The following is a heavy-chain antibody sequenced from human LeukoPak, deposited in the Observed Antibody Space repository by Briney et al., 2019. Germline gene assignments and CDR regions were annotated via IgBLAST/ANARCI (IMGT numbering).Heavy chain of an antibody. J-gene: IGHJ6*02. V-gene: IGHV3-21*05. CDR1: GFTFSSYS. CDR2: ISSSSSYT. CDR3: ARDHGVGWVYYYYYGMDV. D-gene: IGHD1-26*01. Sequence: TGGSLRLSCAASGFTFSSYSMNWVRQAPGKGLEWVSYISSSSSYTNYADSVKGRFTISRDNAKNSLYLQMNSLRAEDTAVYYCARDHGVGWVYYYYYGMDVWGQGTTVTVSS.